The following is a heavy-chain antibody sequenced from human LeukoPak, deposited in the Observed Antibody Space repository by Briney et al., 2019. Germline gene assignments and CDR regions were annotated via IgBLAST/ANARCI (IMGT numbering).Heavy chain of an antibody. D-gene: IGHD2-2*02. CDR1: GGTFSSYA. V-gene: IGHV1-69*13. CDR2: IIPIFGTA. CDR3: AREPSRGPAAISNP. J-gene: IGHJ5*02. Sequence: ASVKVSCKASGGTFSSYAISWVRQAPGQGLEWMGGIIPIFGTANYAQKFQGRVMITADESTSTAYMELSSLRSEDTAVYYCAREPSRGPAAISNPWGQGTLVTVSS.